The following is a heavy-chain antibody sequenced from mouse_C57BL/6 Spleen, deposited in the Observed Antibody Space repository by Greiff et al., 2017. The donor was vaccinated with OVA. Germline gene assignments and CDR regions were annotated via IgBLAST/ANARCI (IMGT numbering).Heavy chain of an antibody. CDR1: GFNIKDYY. Sequence: VQLKESGAELVRPGASVKLSCTASGFNIKDYYMHWVKQRPEQGLEWIGRIDPEDGDTEYAPKFQGKATMTADTSSNTAYLQLSSLTSEDTAVYCCTSRNDGYYSEDYWGQGTTLTVSS. D-gene: IGHD2-3*01. V-gene: IGHV14-1*01. CDR2: IDPEDGDT. CDR3: TSRNDGYYSEDY. J-gene: IGHJ2*01.